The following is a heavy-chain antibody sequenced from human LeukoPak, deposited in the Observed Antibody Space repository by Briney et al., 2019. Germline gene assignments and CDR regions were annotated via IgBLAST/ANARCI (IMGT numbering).Heavy chain of an antibody. CDR1: GFTFSSYW. CDR3: TTEEEATFDY. Sequence: GGSLRLSCAGSGFTFSSYWMHWVRQAPGKGLVWVSRISTDASSTTYADSVKGRFTISRDNAKGTLYLQMNSLKTEDTAVYYCTTEEEATFDYWGQGTLVTVSS. D-gene: IGHD1-26*01. CDR2: ISTDASST. J-gene: IGHJ4*02. V-gene: IGHV3-74*01.